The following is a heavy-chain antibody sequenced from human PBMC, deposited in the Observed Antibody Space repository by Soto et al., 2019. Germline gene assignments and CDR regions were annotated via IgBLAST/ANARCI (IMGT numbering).Heavy chain of an antibody. CDR3: VRDGTKTLRDRLDP. J-gene: IGHJ5*02. CDR1: GASISGFY. D-gene: IGHD1-1*01. CDR2: IYATGTT. Sequence: PSETLSLTCTVSGASISGFYWSWIRKSAGKGLEWIGRIYATGTTDYNPSLKSRVMMSVDTSKKQFSLKLRSVTAADTAVYYCVRDGTKTLRDRLDPWGQGISVTVSS. V-gene: IGHV4-4*07.